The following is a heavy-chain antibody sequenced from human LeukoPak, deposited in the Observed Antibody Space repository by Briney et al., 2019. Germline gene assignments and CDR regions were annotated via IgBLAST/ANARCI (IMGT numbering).Heavy chain of an antibody. CDR2: IKQDGTEK. CDR1: GVTFSRYW. V-gene: IGHV3-7*02. CDR3: VRSKASMTYDAFDI. Sequence: PGGSLRLSCAASGVTFSRYWMSWVRQAPGKGLEWVANIKQDGTEKYYEDSVKGRFTISRDNAKNSLYLQMNSLRAEDTAVYYCVRSKASMTYDAFDIWGQGTMVTVSS. D-gene: IGHD2-21*02. J-gene: IGHJ3*02.